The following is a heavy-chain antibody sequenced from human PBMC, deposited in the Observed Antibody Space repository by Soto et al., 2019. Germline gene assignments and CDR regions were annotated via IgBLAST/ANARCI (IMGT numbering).Heavy chain of an antibody. CDR1: GFSFSNYT. CDR2: IGSSSIYI. D-gene: IGHD3-16*01. Sequence: EVQLVESGGGLVKPGGSLRLSCAASGFSFSNYTMNWVRQAPGKGLEWISSIGSSSIYIYYADSVKGRFTISRDNAKNSLYLQMNSLRDEDTAVYYGLMGLFDYWGQGALVTVSS. J-gene: IGHJ4*02. CDR3: LMGLFDY. V-gene: IGHV3-21*01.